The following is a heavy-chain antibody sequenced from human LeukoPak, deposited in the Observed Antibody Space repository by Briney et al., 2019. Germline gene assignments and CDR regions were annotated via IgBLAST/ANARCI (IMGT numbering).Heavy chain of an antibody. Sequence: GWSLRLSCVATEFTYSSYEMNWVRQAPGQGLEWVSYISGTCSTIYYADSVKGRFTIASDNAKNSLYLQMSSLGAEDAAVYYCAKAQYGDYAVVDYCGQGTLVTVSS. D-gene: IGHD4-17*01. CDR3: AKAQYGDYAVVDY. J-gene: IGHJ4*02. CDR1: EFTYSSYE. V-gene: IGHV3-48*03. CDR2: ISGTCSTI.